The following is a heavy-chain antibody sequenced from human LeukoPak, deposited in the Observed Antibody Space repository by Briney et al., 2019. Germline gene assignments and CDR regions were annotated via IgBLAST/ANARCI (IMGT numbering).Heavy chain of an antibody. CDR2: DGSNK. CDR1: GFTFSSYG. CDR3: AREMRWLGFDY. D-gene: IGHD6-19*01. V-gene: IGHV3-33*01. Sequence: GGSLRLSCAASGFTFSSYGMHWVRRAPGKGLEWVDDGSNKYYADSVKGRFTISRDNSKNTLYLQMNSLRAEDTAVYYCAREMRWLGFDYWGQGTLVTVSS. J-gene: IGHJ4*02.